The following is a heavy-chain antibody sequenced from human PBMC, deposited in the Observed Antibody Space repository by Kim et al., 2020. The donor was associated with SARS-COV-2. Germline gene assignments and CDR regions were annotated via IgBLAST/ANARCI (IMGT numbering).Heavy chain of an antibody. CDR1: GFTFKNYA. D-gene: IGHD6-19*01. V-gene: IGHV3-23*01. CDR2: ISSSGGSA. J-gene: IGHJ4*02. CDR3: SKGIRAFAAVSVTADY. Sequence: GGSLRRSCAASGFTFKNYAMTWVRQAPGKGLEWVAGISSSGGSAYYADSVKGRFTISRDNFKNTLSLEMNSLRGEDTAIYYCSKGIRAFAAVSVTADYWGQGTLVSVSS.